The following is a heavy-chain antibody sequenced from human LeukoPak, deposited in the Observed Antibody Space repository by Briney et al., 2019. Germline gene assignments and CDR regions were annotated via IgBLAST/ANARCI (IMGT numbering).Heavy chain of an antibody. D-gene: IGHD3-10*01. V-gene: IGHV5-51*01. CDR1: GYSFTSYW. CDR2: IYPGDSDT. Sequence: GESLKISCKGSGYSFTSYWIGWVRQMPGKGLEWMGIIYPGDSDTRCSPSFQGQVTISADKSISTAYLQWSSLKASDTAMYYCAIWFGEPNDAFDIWGQGTMVTVSS. CDR3: AIWFGEPNDAFDI. J-gene: IGHJ3*02.